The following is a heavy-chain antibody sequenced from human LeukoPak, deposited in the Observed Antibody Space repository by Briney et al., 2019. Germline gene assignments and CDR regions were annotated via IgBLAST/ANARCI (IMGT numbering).Heavy chain of an antibody. V-gene: IGHV4-31*03. J-gene: IGHJ4*02. Sequence: SQTLSLTCTVSGGSISSGGYYWSWIRQHPGKGLEWIGYIYYSGSTYYNPSLKSRVTISVDTSKNQFSLKLSSVTAADTAVYYCARGLSGWYDTPYFDYWGQGTLVTVSS. CDR2: IYYSGST. D-gene: IGHD6-19*01. CDR3: ARGLSGWYDTPYFDY. CDR1: GGSISSGGYY.